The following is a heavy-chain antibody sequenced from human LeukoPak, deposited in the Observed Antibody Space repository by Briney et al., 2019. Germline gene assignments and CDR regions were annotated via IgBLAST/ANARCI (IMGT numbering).Heavy chain of an antibody. CDR1: GYSISSGYY. V-gene: IGHV4-38-2*02. D-gene: IGHD3-22*01. CDR2: TYHSGST. J-gene: IGHJ4*02. Sequence: PSETLSLTCTVSGYSISSGYYWGWIRQPPGKGLEWIGSTYHSGSTYYNPSLKSRVTISVDTSKNQFSLKLSSVTAADTAVYYCARVREYDSSGSFGYWGQGTLVTVSS. CDR3: ARVREYDSSGSFGY.